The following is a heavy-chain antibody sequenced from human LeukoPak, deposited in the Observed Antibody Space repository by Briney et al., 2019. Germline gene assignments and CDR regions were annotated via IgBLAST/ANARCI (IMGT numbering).Heavy chain of an antibody. V-gene: IGHV4-59*12. CDR2: IYYSGST. J-gene: IGHJ4*02. D-gene: IGHD6-13*01. Sequence: PSETLSLTCTVSGGSISSYYWSWIRQPPGKGLEWIGYIYYSGSTNYNPSLKSRVTMSVDTPKNQFSLNLSSVTAADTAVYYCARDVVAAAGSWDYWGQGTLVTVSS. CDR3: ARDVVAAAGSWDY. CDR1: GGSISSYY.